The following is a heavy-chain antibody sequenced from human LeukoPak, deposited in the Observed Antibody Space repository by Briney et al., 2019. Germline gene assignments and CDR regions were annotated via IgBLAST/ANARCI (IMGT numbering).Heavy chain of an antibody. J-gene: IGHJ3*02. Sequence: PGGSLRLSCAASGFTFSSYGMHWVRQAPGKGLEWVAFIRYDGSNKYYADSVKGRFTISRDNSKNSLYLQMNSLRAEDTAVYYCARVGCSGGSCYSGQDAFDIWGQGTMVTVSS. D-gene: IGHD2-15*01. CDR2: IRYDGSNK. CDR1: GFTFSSYG. CDR3: ARVGCSGGSCYSGQDAFDI. V-gene: IGHV3-30*02.